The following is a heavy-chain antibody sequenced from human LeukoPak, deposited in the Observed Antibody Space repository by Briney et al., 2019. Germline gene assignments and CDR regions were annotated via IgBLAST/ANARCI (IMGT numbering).Heavy chain of an antibody. CDR3: TTDGPPRELGILSFDY. Sequence: GGSLRLSCVASGFTFSNAWMSWVRQAPGKGLEWVGRIKSKTDGGTTDYAAPVKGRFTISRDDSKNTLYLQMNSLKTEDTAVYYCTTDGPPRELGILSFDYWGQGTLVTVSS. V-gene: IGHV3-15*01. CDR2: IKSKTDGGTT. CDR1: GFTFSNAW. D-gene: IGHD7-27*01. J-gene: IGHJ4*02.